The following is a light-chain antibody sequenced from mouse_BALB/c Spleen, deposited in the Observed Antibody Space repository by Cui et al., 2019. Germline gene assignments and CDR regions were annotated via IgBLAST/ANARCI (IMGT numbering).Light chain of an antibody. CDR3: QQWSSNPPT. CDR2: LTS. CDR1: SSVSY. Sequence: QIVLTQSRALMSASPGEKDTITCSASSSVSYMYWNQQNPRSSPKPWIYLTSNLASGVPARFSGSGSGTSYSLTISSMEAEDAATYYCQQWSSNPPTFGSGTKLEIK. V-gene: IGKV4-68*01. J-gene: IGKJ4*01.